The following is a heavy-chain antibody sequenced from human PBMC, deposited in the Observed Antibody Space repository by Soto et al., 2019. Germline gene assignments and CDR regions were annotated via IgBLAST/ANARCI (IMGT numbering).Heavy chain of an antibody. Sequence: ASVKVSCKASGYTFTSYAMHWVRQAPGQRLEWMGWINAGNGNTKYSQKFQGRVTITRDTSASTAYMELSSLRSEDTAVYYCARSNDILAGYLGAFDIWGQGTMVTVSS. V-gene: IGHV1-3*01. CDR3: ARSNDILAGYLGAFDI. J-gene: IGHJ3*02. D-gene: IGHD3-9*01. CDR2: INAGNGNT. CDR1: GYTFTSYA.